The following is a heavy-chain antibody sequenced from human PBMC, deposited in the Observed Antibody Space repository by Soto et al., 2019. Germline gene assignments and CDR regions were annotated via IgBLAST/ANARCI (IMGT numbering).Heavy chain of an antibody. Sequence: SVKVSCWASGANLTSYQMHRLRQAPGQGLEWMGWINHNSGDTNYAQKFQGRFIMTRDTSISTAYMESSGMRSDDTAVYYCARGFYYDSGYWAAFDIWGQGTMVTGSS. CDR2: INHNSGDT. D-gene: IGHD3-22*01. J-gene: IGHJ3*02. CDR1: GANLTSYQ. CDR3: ARGFYYDSGYWAAFDI. V-gene: IGHV1-2*02.